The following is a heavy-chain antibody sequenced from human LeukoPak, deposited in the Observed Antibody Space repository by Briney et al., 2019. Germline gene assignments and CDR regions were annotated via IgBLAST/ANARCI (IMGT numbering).Heavy chain of an antibody. Sequence: GGSLRLSCAASGFTFSSYSMNWVRQAPGKGLEWVANIKQDGSEKYYVDSVKGRFTISRDNAKNSLYLQMNSLRAEDTAVYYCAGDIPTYGMDVWGQGTTVTVSS. CDR1: GFTFSSYS. J-gene: IGHJ6*02. V-gene: IGHV3-7*01. CDR3: AGDIPTYGMDV. CDR2: IKQDGSEK.